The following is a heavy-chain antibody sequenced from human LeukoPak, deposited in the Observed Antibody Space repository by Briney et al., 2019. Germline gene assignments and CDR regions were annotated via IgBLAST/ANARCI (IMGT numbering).Heavy chain of an antibody. D-gene: IGHD3-22*01. CDR2: IYSGGST. CDR3: AAASSGYYSHDAFDI. J-gene: IGHJ3*02. Sequence: GGSLRLSCAASRFTVSSNYMSWVRQAPGKGLEWVSVIYSGGSTYYADSVKGRFTISRDNSKNTLHLQMNSLRAEDTAVYYCAAASSGYYSHDAFDIWGQGTMVTVSS. CDR1: RFTVSSNY. V-gene: IGHV3-53*01.